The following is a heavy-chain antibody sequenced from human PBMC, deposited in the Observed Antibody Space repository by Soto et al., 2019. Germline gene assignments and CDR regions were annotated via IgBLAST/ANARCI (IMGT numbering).Heavy chain of an antibody. V-gene: IGHV1-69*06. J-gene: IGHJ3*02. D-gene: IGHD3-9*01. CDR1: GCTFSSYA. Sequence: SVKVSCKASGCTFSSYAISWVRQAPGQGLEWMGGIIPIFGTANDAQKFQGRVTITADKSTSTAYMELSSLRSEDTAVYSCARATLASDYDILTGSKKDFTFDIWGQGNRVPVSS. CDR3: ARATLASDYDILTGSKKDFTFDI. CDR2: IIPIFGTA.